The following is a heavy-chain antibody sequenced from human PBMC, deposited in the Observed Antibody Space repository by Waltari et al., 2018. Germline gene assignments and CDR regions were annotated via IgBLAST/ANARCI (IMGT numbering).Heavy chain of an antibody. D-gene: IGHD3-3*01. CDR3: TSPKNDFWTSNWFDP. CDR1: GFTFSGSA. J-gene: IGHJ5*02. CDR2: IRSKANSYAT. Sequence: EVQLVESGGGLVQPGGSLKLSCAASGFTFSGSAMHWVRQASGKGLEWVGRIRSKANSYATAYAASVKGRFTISRDDSKNTAYLQMNSLKTEDTAVYYCTSPKNDFWTSNWFDPWGQGTLVTVSS. V-gene: IGHV3-73*02.